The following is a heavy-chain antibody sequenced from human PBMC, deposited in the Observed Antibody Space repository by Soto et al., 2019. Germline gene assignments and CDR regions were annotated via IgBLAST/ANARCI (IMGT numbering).Heavy chain of an antibody. J-gene: IGHJ4*02. CDR3: ARQDYRTTWYLNY. Sequence: EVQLLESGGGVVQPGGSLRLSCAASGFTFSAYAMTWVRQAPGKGLEWVSVISGSAGATYYADSVKGRFTISRDNSKNTLYLQMNSLRAEDTDVYYCARQDYRTTWYLNYWGQGTLVTVSS. D-gene: IGHD3-10*01. V-gene: IGHV3-23*01. CDR1: GFTFSAYA. CDR2: ISGSAGAT.